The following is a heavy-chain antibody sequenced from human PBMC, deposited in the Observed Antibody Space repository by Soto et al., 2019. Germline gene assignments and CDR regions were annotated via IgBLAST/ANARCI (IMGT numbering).Heavy chain of an antibody. CDR2: ITGSGGST. Sequence: EVQLLESGGGLVQTGGSLRLSCAASGFTFSSYAMSWVRQAPWKGLEWVSVITGSGGSTYYADSVKGRFTISRDNSKNTLYLQMNSLRDEDTAGYYCSKRREHYFYYWGQGTLVTVSS. V-gene: IGHV3-23*01. J-gene: IGHJ4*02. D-gene: IGHD1-1*01. CDR1: GFTFSSYA. CDR3: SKRREHYFYY.